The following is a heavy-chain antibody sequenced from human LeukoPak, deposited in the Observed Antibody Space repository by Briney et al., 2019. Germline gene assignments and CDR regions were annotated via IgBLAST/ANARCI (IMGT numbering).Heavy chain of an antibody. Sequence: PGGPLRLSCATSGFTFSAHHMNWLRQAPGKGLEWVSGINASGGTKYYSDSMKGRFTISRDSSQSTLYLQMNSLRAEDTAVYYCARAEAAGDNRGGYYYFYMDVWGKGTPVTVSS. J-gene: IGHJ6*03. V-gene: IGHV3-23*01. CDR3: ARAEAAGDNRGGYYYFYMDV. CDR2: INASGGTK. CDR1: GFTFSAHH. D-gene: IGHD6-25*01.